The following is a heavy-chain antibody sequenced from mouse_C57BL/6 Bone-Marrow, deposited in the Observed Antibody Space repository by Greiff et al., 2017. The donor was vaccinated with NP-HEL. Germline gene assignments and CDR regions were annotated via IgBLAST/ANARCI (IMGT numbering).Heavy chain of an antibody. D-gene: IGHD1-1*01. V-gene: IGHV14-4*01. CDR3: TNDYGSSYDWYFDV. CDR1: GFNIKDDY. Sequence: VQLQQSGAELVRPGASVKLSCTASGFNIKDDYMHWVKQRPEQGLEWIGWIDPENGDTEYASKFQGKATITADTSSNTAYLQLSSLTSEDTAFYYGTNDYGSSYDWYFDVWGTGTTVTVSS. J-gene: IGHJ1*03. CDR2: IDPENGDT.